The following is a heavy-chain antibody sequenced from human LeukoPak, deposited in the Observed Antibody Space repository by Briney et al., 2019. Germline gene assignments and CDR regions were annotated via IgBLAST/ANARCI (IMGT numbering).Heavy chain of an antibody. CDR3: ERGRRGGYVAGGDAVDY. V-gene: IGHV3-48*04. D-gene: IGHD3-16*01. Sequence: GGSLRLSCAASGFTFNTFNMNWVRQAPGEGLEWVSYISSSGSTIYYADSVKARFTISRDNAKNSLYLQMNNLRAEDTAVYYCERGRRGGYVAGGDAVDYWGQGTLVTVSS. CDR2: ISSSGSTI. J-gene: IGHJ4*02. CDR1: GFTFNTFN.